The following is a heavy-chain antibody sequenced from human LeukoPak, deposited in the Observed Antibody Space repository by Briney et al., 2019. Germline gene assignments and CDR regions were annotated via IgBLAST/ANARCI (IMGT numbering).Heavy chain of an antibody. V-gene: IGHV4-61*02. CDR2: ISNSGVT. D-gene: IGHD3-10*01. J-gene: IGHJ4*02. Sequence: SETLSLTCTVSGDSIDSNNYSWNWMRQPAGKGLEWIGCISNSGVTSYNPSLESRVTISLDRSKKQFSLKLTSVTAADTAVYYCAGERAIYCGEFRYWGQGTLATVSS. CDR1: GDSIDSNNYS. CDR3: AGERAIYCGEFRY.